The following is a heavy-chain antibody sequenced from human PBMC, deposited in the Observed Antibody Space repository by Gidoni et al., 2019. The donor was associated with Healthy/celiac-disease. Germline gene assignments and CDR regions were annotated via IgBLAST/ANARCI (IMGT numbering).Heavy chain of an antibody. CDR2: ISGSGGST. D-gene: IGHD3-16*01. V-gene: IGHV3-23*01. CDR1: GFTFSSYA. J-gene: IGHJ4*02. Sequence: EVQLLESGGGLVQPGGSLRLSCAASGFTFSSYAMSWVRQAPGKGLEWVSAISGSGGSTYYADSVKGRLTISRDNSKNTLYLQMNSLRAEDTAVYYCAKSSWGITFGGVGDYWGQGTLVTVSS. CDR3: AKSSWGITFGGVGDY.